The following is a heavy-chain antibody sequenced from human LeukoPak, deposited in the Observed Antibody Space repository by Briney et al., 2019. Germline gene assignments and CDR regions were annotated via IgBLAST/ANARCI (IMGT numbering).Heavy chain of an antibody. D-gene: IGHD3-3*01. CDR2: IRSKAYGGTT. CDR1: GFTFSSYW. V-gene: IGHV3-49*04. J-gene: IGHJ5*02. Sequence: GGSLRLSCAASGFTFSSYWMSWVRQAPGKGLEWVGFIRSKAYGGTTEYAASVKGRFTISRDDSKSIAYLQMNSLKTEDTAVYYCTRTYYDFWSAERWFDPWGQGTLVTVSS. CDR3: TRTYYDFWSAERWFDP.